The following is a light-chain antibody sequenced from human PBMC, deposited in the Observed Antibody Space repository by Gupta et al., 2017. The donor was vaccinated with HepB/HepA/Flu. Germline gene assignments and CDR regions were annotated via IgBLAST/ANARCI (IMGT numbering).Light chain of an antibody. CDR2: RVS. CDR3: VQGTDWPLT. V-gene: IGKV2-30*01. CDR1: QNLLFSDGNTF. Sequence: DVVMTQSPLSLPVTLGQSASISCRSSQNLLFSDGNTFLHWFQQRPGQSPRRLIYRVSNRDSAVPDTFSGSRSGTDFTLEISSVEAEDVRVYYCVQGTDWPLTFGGGTRLEIK. J-gene: IGKJ4*01.